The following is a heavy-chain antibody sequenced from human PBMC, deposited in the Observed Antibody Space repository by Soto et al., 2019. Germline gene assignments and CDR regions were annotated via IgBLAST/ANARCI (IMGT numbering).Heavy chain of an antibody. V-gene: IGHV1-2*02. D-gene: IGHD2-8*01. Sequence: QVQLVQSGAEVKKPGASVKVSCKASGNSFTGYYMHWVRQAPGQGLEWMGWINPNSGGTNYVQKCHGRVTMTRDTSISSAYMERRRQRFDDTAVYYCVCPAGYCTSGRCALDYWGQGTLVTGSS. CDR2: INPNSGGT. J-gene: IGHJ4*02. CDR3: VCPAGYCTSGRCALDY. CDR1: GNSFTGYY.